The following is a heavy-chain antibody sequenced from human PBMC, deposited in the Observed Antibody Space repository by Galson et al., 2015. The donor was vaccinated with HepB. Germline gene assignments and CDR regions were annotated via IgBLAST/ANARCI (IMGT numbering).Heavy chain of an antibody. Sequence: SVKVSCKASGYTFSNYGLSWVRQAPGQGLEWMGWISGYDGSTNYAPKFQGRVTMTTQTSTGTAYIELRSLRSDDTAVYYCARDSRLELHLNDYYSYGMYIWGQGTAVTVSS. V-gene: IGHV1-18*01. CDR1: GYTFSNYG. D-gene: IGHD1-7*01. J-gene: IGHJ6*02. CDR3: ARDSRLELHLNDYYSYGMYI. CDR2: ISGYDGST.